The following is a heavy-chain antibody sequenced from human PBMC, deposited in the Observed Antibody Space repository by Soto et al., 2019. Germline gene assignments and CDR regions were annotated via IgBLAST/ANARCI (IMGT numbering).Heavy chain of an antibody. Sequence: LRLSCAASGFTFSSYSMNWVRQAPGKGLEWVSSISSSSSYIYYADSVKGRFTISRDNAKNSLYLQMNSLRAEDTAVYYCASRDTYYDSSDYWGQGTLVTVSS. CDR3: ASRDTYYDSSDY. J-gene: IGHJ4*02. CDR1: GFTFSSYS. V-gene: IGHV3-21*01. D-gene: IGHD3-22*01. CDR2: ISSSSSYI.